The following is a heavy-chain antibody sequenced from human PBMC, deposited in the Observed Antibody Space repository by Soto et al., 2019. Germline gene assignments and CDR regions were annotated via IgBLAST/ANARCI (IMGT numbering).Heavy chain of an antibody. CDR2: ISYDGSEE. Sequence: QVHLVESGGGVVQPGGSLRLSCEGSGFLFSSYGMHWVRQAPGKGLEWVSFISYDGSEEYSVDSVKGRFTVSRDNSKNTMFLHMNDRRGEDTGVYYCAAIDLTRYYRGGHTWGQGTLVVVSS. D-gene: IGHD3-9*01. V-gene: IGHV3-30*03. CDR3: AAIDLTRYYRGGHT. CDR1: GFLFSSYG. J-gene: IGHJ5*02.